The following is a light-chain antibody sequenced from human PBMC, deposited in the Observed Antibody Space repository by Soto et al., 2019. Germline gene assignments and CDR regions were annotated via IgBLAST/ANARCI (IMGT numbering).Light chain of an antibody. CDR3: QQYNSYEWT. J-gene: IGKJ1*01. V-gene: IGKV1-5*03. Sequence: DIQMTQSPSTLSASVGDRVTITCRASQSISSWLAWYQQKPGKAPKLLIYKASSLESGVPPRFSGSGSGTEFTLTISSLQPDDFATYYCQQYNSYEWTFGQGTKVDI. CDR1: QSISSW. CDR2: KAS.